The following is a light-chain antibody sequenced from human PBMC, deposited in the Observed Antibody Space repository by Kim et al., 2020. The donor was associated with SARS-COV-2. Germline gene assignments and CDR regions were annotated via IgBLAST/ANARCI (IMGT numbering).Light chain of an antibody. Sequence: EPASISCRSSQSLLHSNGYNYLDWYLQKSGQSPQLLIYLGSNRASGVPDRFSGSGSGTDFTLKISRVEAEDVGVYYCMQALQTPRSFGQGTKLEI. CDR3: MQALQTPRS. CDR1: QSLLHSNGYNY. J-gene: IGKJ2*03. V-gene: IGKV2-28*01. CDR2: LGS.